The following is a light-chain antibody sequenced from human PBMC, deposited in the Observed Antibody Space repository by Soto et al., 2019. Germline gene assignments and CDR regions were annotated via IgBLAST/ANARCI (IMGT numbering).Light chain of an antibody. CDR2: GAS. CDR1: QSVSSY. Sequence: EIGMTQSPATLSVSPGERATLSCRASQSVSSYLAWYQQKPGQAPRLLIFGASTRAAGIPARFSGSGSGTEFTLTISSLQSEDFAVYYCQQYSDWPRTFGQGTKVDIK. CDR3: QQYSDWPRT. J-gene: IGKJ1*01. V-gene: IGKV3-15*01.